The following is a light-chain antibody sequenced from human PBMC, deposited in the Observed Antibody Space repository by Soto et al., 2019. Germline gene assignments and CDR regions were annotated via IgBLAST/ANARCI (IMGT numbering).Light chain of an antibody. CDR2: DAS. CDR1: QSISSW. V-gene: IGKV1-5*01. CDR3: QHPRT. Sequence: DIQMTQPPSTLSASVGDRVTITCRASQSISSWLAWYQQKPGKAPKLLIYDASSLESGVPSRFSGSGSGTEFTLTISSLQPDDFATYYCQHPRTFGQGTKLEIK. J-gene: IGKJ2*01.